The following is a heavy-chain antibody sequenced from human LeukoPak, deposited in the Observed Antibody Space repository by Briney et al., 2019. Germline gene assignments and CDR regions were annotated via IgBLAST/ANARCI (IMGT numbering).Heavy chain of an antibody. CDR2: IIPIFGTA. D-gene: IGHD3-10*01. J-gene: IGHJ4*02. Sequence: SVKXSCKASXXTXXSXXISWVRXAXGQGLXXMXGIIPIFGTANYAQKFQGRVTITADESTSTAYMELSSLRSEDTAVYYCARMMVRGNYYFDYWGQGTLVTVSS. V-gene: IGHV1-69*13. CDR3: ARMMVRGNYYFDY. CDR1: XXTXXSXX.